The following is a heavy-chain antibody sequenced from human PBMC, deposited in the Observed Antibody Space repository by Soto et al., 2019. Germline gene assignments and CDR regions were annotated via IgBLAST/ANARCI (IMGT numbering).Heavy chain of an antibody. CDR1: GYTFTGFD. D-gene: IGHD2-15*01. CDR3: ARGSCSGAGCSTFFDC. Sequence: QVQLVQSGAEVKKPGASVKVSCKASGYTFTGFDIHWVRQTPGQGLEWMGWINPNSGTTHYAQTFQGRVAMTRDTSITTSCVDLSRLRSDDTAVYYCARGSCSGAGCSTFFDCWGQGTLVTVSS. V-gene: IGHV1-2*02. CDR2: INPNSGTT. J-gene: IGHJ4*02.